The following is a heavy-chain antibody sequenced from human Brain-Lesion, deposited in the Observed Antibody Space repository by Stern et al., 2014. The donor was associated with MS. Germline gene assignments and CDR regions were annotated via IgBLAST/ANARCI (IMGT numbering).Heavy chain of an antibody. Sequence: QLQLQESGPGLVKPSQTLSLTCTVSGGSISSGNYYWSWIRQPAGEGLEWIGRIYSSGSTQYNPPLKSRVTISADTSPNQLSPRLSSVTAADTAVYYCARGNYDVLTDNGGHGFDIWGQGTMVTVSS. J-gene: IGHJ3*02. D-gene: IGHD3-9*01. CDR2: IYSSGST. V-gene: IGHV4-61*02. CDR3: ARGNYDVLTDNGGHGFDI. CDR1: GGSISSGNYY.